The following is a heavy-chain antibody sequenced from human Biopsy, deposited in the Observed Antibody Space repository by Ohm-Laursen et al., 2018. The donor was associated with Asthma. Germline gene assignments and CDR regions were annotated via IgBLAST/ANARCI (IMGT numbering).Heavy chain of an antibody. CDR2: IYYSGST. J-gene: IGHJ5*02. V-gene: IGHV4-31*03. Sequence: TLSLTCTVSGGSINIGDYYWSWIRQHPGKGLEWIGYIYYSGSTYYNPSPKSRVSILIDTSKNQFSLRLSSVTAADTAVYYCARTTYGDDGFDPWGQGTLVTVSS. CDR3: ARTTYGDDGFDP. D-gene: IGHD4-17*01. CDR1: GGSINIGDYY.